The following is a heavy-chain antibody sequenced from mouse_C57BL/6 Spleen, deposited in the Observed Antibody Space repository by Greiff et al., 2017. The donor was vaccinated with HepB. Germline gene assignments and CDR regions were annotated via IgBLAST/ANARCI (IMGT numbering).Heavy chain of an antibody. Sequence: VKLQESGAELVRPGTSVKVSCKASGYAFTNYLIEWVKQRPGQGLEWIGVINPGSGGTNYNEKFKGKATLTADKSSSTAYMQLSSLTSEDSAVYFCARRGYYGSLDYWGQGTTLTVSS. V-gene: IGHV1-54*01. CDR2: INPGSGGT. J-gene: IGHJ2*01. CDR3: ARRGYYGSLDY. D-gene: IGHD1-1*01. CDR1: GYAFTNYL.